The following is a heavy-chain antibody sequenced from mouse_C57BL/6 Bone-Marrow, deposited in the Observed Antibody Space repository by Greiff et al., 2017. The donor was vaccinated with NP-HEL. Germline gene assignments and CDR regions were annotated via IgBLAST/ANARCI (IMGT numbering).Heavy chain of an antibody. Sequence: EVQLQQSGPELVKPGASVKISCKASGYTFTDYYMNWVKQSHGKSLEWIGDINPNNGGTSYNQQFKGKATLTVDKSSSTAYMELRSLTSEDSAVYYCARKGGTAWFAYWGQGTLVTVSA. J-gene: IGHJ3*01. V-gene: IGHV1-26*01. CDR3: ARKGGTAWFAY. D-gene: IGHD3-3*01. CDR1: GYTFTDYY. CDR2: INPNNGGT.